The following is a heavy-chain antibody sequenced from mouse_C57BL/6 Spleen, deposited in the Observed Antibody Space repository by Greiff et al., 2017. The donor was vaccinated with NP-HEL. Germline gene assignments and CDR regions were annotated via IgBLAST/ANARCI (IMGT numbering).Heavy chain of an antibody. CDR3: ARSRLYDYDFDY. CDR2: INPSSGYT. CDR1: GYTFTSYT. D-gene: IGHD2-4*01. Sequence: VQLQQSGAELARPGASVKMSCKASGYTFTSYTMHWVKQRPGQGLEWIGYINPSSGYTKYNQKFKDKATLTADKSSSTAYMQLSSLTSEDSAVYYCARSRLYDYDFDYWGQGTTLTVSS. J-gene: IGHJ2*01. V-gene: IGHV1-4*01.